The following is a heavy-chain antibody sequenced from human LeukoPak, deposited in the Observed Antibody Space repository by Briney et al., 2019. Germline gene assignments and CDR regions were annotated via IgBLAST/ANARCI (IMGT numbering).Heavy chain of an antibody. J-gene: IGHJ6*03. CDR1: GYNFLIYW. Sequence: GESLKISCQGSGYNFLIYWIGWVRQMPGQGLEWMGIIYPDDSNTIYGPSFQGQVTISADKSINTAYLEWSSLKASDTAIYYCARQGAAGKYYYYYMDVWGKGTTVTVSS. D-gene: IGHD6-13*01. CDR3: ARQGAAGKYYYYYMDV. V-gene: IGHV5-51*01. CDR2: IYPDDSNT.